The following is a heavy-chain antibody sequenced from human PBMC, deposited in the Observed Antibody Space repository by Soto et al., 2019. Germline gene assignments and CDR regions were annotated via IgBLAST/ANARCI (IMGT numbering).Heavy chain of an antibody. D-gene: IGHD3-22*01. CDR2: IDGGGYT. V-gene: IGHV3-53*01. J-gene: IGHJ5*02. Sequence: GGSLRLSCAASGFIVSRNYMYWVRQAPGKGLEWVSVIDGGGYTYYADSVKGRFTISRDNSKNTLHLQMNSLRAEDSAVYYCARGGGSAYVTPPISNWFDPSGQGP. CDR3: ARGGGSAYVTPPISNWFDP. CDR1: GFIVSRNY.